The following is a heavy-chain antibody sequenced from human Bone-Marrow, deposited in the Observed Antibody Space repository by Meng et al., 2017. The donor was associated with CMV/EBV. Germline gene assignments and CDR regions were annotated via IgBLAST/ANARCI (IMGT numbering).Heavy chain of an antibody. D-gene: IGHD3-10*01. CDR1: GGSISSYY. Sequence: SETLSLTCTVSGGSISSYYWSWIRQPPGKGLEWIGYIYYSGSTNYNPSLKSRFTISVDTSKNPFPLKLSSVTAADTAVYFWARYRGYYGSGSFRLDYWGQGTLVTVSS. V-gene: IGHV4-59*01. CDR2: IYYSGST. J-gene: IGHJ4*02. CDR3: ARYRGYYGSGSFRLDY.